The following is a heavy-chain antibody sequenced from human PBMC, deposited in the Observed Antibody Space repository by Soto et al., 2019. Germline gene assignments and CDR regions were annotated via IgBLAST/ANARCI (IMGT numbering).Heavy chain of an antibody. Sequence: PGGSLRLSCAASGFTFSSYAMSWVRQAPGKGLEWVSAISGSGGSTYYADSVKGRFTISRDNSKNTLYLQMNSLRAEDTAVYYCAKGPNYYDSSGYYRDYWGQGTLVTVSS. V-gene: IGHV3-23*01. CDR3: AKGPNYYDSSGYYRDY. J-gene: IGHJ4*02. D-gene: IGHD3-22*01. CDR1: GFTFSSYA. CDR2: ISGSGGST.